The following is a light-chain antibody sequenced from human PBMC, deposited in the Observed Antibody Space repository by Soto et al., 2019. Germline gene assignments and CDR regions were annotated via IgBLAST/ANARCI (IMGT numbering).Light chain of an antibody. J-gene: IGKJ4*01. CDR1: HSINNW. V-gene: IGKV1-5*01. Sequence: DSQMTQSPSTLSASVGDRFTITCLAIHSINNWLAWYQQKPWKAPKLLIYDASSLESGVPSRFSGSGSGAEFTLTISSLQHDDFANYYCQQYNNYYPFTFGGGTKVDIK. CDR3: QQYNNYYPFT. CDR2: DAS.